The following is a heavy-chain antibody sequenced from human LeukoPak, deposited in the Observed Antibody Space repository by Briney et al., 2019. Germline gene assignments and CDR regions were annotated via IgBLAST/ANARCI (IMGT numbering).Heavy chain of an antibody. CDR1: GGSVSSYY. J-gene: IGHJ4*02. CDR3: ARDWELGY. D-gene: IGHD1-26*01. Sequence: SETLSLTCTVPGGSVSSYYWNWIRQPLGKGLEWIGNIYYSGGTNYNPSLKTRVTISLDTSKNQFSLKLSSVTAADTAVYYCARDWELGYWGQGTLVTVSS. V-gene: IGHV4-59*02. CDR2: IYYSGGT.